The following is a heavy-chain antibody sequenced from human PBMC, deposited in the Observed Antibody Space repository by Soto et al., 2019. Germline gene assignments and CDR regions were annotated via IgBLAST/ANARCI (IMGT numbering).Heavy chain of an antibody. V-gene: IGHV4-59*08. Sequence: PSETLSLTCTVSGGSISRYYWSWIRQPPGKGLEWIGYIYYSGSTKYNPSLKSRVTISVDTSKNQFSLRLTSVTAADTAVYYCARLGGYYQALDSWGQGTLVTV. CDR3: ARLGGYYQALDS. CDR1: GGSISRYY. CDR2: IYYSGST. D-gene: IGHD3-22*01. J-gene: IGHJ4*02.